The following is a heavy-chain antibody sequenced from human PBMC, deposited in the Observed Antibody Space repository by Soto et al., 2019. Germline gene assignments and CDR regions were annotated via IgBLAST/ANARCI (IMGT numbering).Heavy chain of an antibody. CDR2: ISYDGSNK. CDR3: AKFGTVTNPFHDY. J-gene: IGHJ4*02. D-gene: IGHD4-17*01. V-gene: IGHV3-30*18. Sequence: PGGSLRLSCAASGFTFSSYGMHWVRQAPGKGLEWVAVISYDGSNKYYADSVKGRFTISRDNSKSTLYLQMNSLRAEDTAVYYCAKFGTVTNPFHDYWGQGTLVTVSS. CDR1: GFTFSSYG.